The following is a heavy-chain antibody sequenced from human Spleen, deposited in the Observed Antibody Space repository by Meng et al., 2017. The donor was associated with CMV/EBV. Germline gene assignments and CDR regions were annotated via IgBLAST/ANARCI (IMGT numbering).Heavy chain of an antibody. CDR2: INPNSGGT. J-gene: IGHJ5*02. D-gene: IGHD4-11*01. CDR1: GYPFTGYY. Sequence: SGYPFTGYYVHWVRQAPGQGLEWMGWINPNSGGTNFAQNFQGRVTLTSDTSISTAYMELSSLRSDDTAVYYCATITGYSNYVARFDPWGQGTLVTVSS. V-gene: IGHV1-2*02. CDR3: ATITGYSNYVARFDP.